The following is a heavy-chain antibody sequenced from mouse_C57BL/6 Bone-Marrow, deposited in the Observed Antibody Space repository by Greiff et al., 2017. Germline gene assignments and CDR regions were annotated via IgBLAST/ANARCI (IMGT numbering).Heavy chain of an antibody. V-gene: IGHV1-55*01. J-gene: IGHJ4*01. CDR3: ARFRVNYYSYYAMDY. CDR2: IYPGSGST. CDR1: GYTFTSYW. Sequence: VQLQQPGAELVKPGASVKMSCKASGYTFTSYWITWVKQRPGQGLEWIGDIYPGSGSTNYNEKFKSKATLTVDTSSSTAYMQLSSLTSDDSAVYYCARFRVNYYSYYAMDYWGQGTSVTVSS. D-gene: IGHD2-1*01.